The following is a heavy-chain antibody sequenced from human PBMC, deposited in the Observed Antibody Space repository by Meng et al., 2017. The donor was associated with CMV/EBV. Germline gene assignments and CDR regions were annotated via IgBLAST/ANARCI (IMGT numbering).Heavy chain of an antibody. CDR2: IYSGGST. Sequence: GESLKIYCAASGFTVSSNYMSWVRQASGKGLEWVSVIYSGGSTYYADSVKGRFTISRDNSKNTLYLQMNSLRAEDTAVYYCARGGQWELLGFDYWGQGTLVTVSS. CDR3: ARGGQWELLGFDY. D-gene: IGHD1-26*01. V-gene: IGHV3-66*02. CDR1: GFTVSSNY. J-gene: IGHJ4*02.